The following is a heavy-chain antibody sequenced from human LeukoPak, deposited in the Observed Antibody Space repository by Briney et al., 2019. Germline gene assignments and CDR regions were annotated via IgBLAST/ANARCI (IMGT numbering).Heavy chain of an antibody. CDR1: GGSFSGYY. CDR3: AKGSPYAFDI. Sequence: SETLSLTCAVYGGSFSGYYWSWIRQPPGKGLEWIGEINHSGSTNYNPSLKSRVTISVDTSKNQFSLKLSSVTAADTAVYYCAKGSPYAFDIWGQGTMVTVSS. CDR2: INHSGST. J-gene: IGHJ3*02. V-gene: IGHV4-34*01.